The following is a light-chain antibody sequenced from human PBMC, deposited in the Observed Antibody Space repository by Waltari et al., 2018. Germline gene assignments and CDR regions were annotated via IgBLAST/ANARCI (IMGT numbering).Light chain of an antibody. V-gene: IGLV2-23*02. CDR3: CSYAGTIPFV. Sequence: QSALTQTASVSGSPGQSITISRTGTSSDIGSFNLVSWYQQHPGKAPKLMIYEVSQRPSGVSNRFSGSKSANTASLTISGLQAEDEAGYYCCSYAGTIPFVFGTGTKVTVL. CDR1: SSDIGSFNL. J-gene: IGLJ1*01. CDR2: EVS.